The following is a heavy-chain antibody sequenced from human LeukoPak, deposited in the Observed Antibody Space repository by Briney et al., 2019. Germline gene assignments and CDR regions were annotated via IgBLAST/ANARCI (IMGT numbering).Heavy chain of an antibody. Sequence: PSETLSLTCTVSGCSISSYYWSWIRQPPGKGLEWIGYIYYSRSTNYYPSLKSRVTISVDTSKNQFSLKLSSVTAADAAVYYCARDFYYYDSSGYGNYYYGMDVWGQGTTVTVSS. CDR2: IYYSRST. J-gene: IGHJ6*02. V-gene: IGHV4-59*01. CDR1: GCSISSYY. CDR3: ARDFYYYDSSGYGNYYYGMDV. D-gene: IGHD3-22*01.